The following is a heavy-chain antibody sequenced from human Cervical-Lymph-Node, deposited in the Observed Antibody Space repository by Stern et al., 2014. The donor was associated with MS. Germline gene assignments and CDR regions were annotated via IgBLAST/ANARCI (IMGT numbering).Heavy chain of an antibody. J-gene: IGHJ6*02. Sequence: VQLVQSGAEVKTPGASVKLSCKASGYTFTSYYMHWVRHAPGQGLEWMGIINPSGASTRYAQNFQGRVTVTRDTSTSTVYMELSSLRSEDTAVYYCAREVAGHRLGMMDVWGQGTSVTVSS. CDR3: AREVAGHRLGMMDV. CDR1: GYTFTSYY. D-gene: IGHD6-19*01. V-gene: IGHV1-46*01. CDR2: INPSGAST.